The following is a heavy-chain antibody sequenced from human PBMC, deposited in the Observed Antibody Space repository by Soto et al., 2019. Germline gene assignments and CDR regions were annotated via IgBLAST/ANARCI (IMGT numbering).Heavy chain of an antibody. CDR3: ASWLKTSGWYVLLEGSFDY. CDR1: GFTFSSYW. J-gene: IGHJ4*02. V-gene: IGHV3-7*01. Sequence: PGGSMRLSCAASGFTFSSYWMTWVRQAPGKGLEWVANIKQDGSAKYYVDSVKGRLTISRDNAKNSLYLQMNSLRAEDTAVYYCASWLKTSGWYVLLEGSFDYWGQGTLVSVSS. D-gene: IGHD6-19*01. CDR2: IKQDGSAK.